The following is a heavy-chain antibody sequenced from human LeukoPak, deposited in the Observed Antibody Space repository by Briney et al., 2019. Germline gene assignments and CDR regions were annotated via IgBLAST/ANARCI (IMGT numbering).Heavy chain of an antibody. CDR1: GFTFSSYS. Sequence: GGSLRLSCAASGFTFSSYSMNWVRQAPGKGLEWVSYISSSSSTIYYADSVKGRFTISRDNAKNSLYLQMNSLRAEDTAVYYCARDFDTGFSYAIDIWGQGTMVTVSS. J-gene: IGHJ3*02. CDR2: ISSSSSTI. D-gene: IGHD3-9*01. CDR3: ARDFDTGFSYAIDI. V-gene: IGHV3-48*01.